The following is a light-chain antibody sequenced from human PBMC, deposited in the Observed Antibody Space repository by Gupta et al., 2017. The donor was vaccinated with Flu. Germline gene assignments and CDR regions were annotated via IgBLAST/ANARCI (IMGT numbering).Light chain of an antibody. CDR2: WAS. V-gene: IGKV4-1*01. CDR3: HQDSSLPLT. Sequence: SLGERATINCKSSQSVLAGSNNKNYLAWYQQKPGQPPNLRIYWASTRESGVPDRFSGSGSGTDFTLTISNLQAEDVAVYYCHQDSSLPLTCGGGTRVEIK. CDR1: QSVLAGSNNKNY. J-gene: IGKJ4*01.